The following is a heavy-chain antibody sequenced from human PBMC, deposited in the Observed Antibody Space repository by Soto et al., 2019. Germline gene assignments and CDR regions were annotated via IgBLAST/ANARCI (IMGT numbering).Heavy chain of an antibody. J-gene: IGHJ4*02. CDR3: ARDYGDYSFFFDY. CDR1: GGSISSSSYY. CDR2: IYYSGST. V-gene: IGHV4-61*05. D-gene: IGHD4-17*01. Sequence: SETLSLTCTVSGGSISSSSYYWGWIRQPPGKGLEWIGCIYYSGSTNYNPSLKSRATISVDHSKNQFFLTLRSVTAADTAVYYCARDYGDYSFFFDYWGQGALVTVSS.